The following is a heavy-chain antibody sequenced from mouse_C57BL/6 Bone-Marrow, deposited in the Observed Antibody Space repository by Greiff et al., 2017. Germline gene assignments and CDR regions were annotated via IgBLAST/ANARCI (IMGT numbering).Heavy chain of an antibody. CDR2: IYPGDGDT. Sequence: QVQLQQSGAELVKPGASVKISCKASGYAFSSYWMNWVKQRPGKGLEWIGQIYPGDGDTNYNGKFKGKATLTADKSSSTAYMQLSSLTSEDSAVYVCARESYDYDVYFDVWGTGTTVTVSS. D-gene: IGHD2-4*01. CDR3: ARESYDYDVYFDV. V-gene: IGHV1-80*01. CDR1: GYAFSSYW. J-gene: IGHJ1*03.